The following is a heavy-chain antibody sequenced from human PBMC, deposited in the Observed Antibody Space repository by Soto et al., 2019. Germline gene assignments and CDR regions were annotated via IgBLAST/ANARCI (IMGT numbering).Heavy chain of an antibody. D-gene: IGHD2-15*01. CDR3: ARNGGVVAATRSYWYFDL. CDR2: IWYDGSNK. Sequence: GGSLRLSCAASGFTFSSYGMHWVRQAPGKGLEWVAVIWYDGSNKYYADSVKGRFTISRDNSKNTLYLQMNSLRAEDTAVYYCARNGGVVAATRSYWYFDLWGRGTLVTVSS. CDR1: GFTFSSYG. V-gene: IGHV3-33*01. J-gene: IGHJ2*01.